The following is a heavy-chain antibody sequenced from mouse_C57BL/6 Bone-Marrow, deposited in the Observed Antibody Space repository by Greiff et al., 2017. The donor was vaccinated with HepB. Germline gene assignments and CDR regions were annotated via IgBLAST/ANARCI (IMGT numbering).Heavy chain of an antibody. D-gene: IGHD1-1*01. V-gene: IGHV5-6*01. Sequence: EVQGVESGGDLVKPGGSLKLSCAASGFTFSSYGMSWVRQTPDKRLEWVATISSGGSYTYYPDSVKGRFTISRDNAKNTLYLQMSSLKYEDTAMYYCARHEGDYYGKGGDYWGQGTTLTVSS. CDR1: GFTFSSYG. CDR3: ARHEGDYYGKGGDY. CDR2: ISSGGSYT. J-gene: IGHJ2*01.